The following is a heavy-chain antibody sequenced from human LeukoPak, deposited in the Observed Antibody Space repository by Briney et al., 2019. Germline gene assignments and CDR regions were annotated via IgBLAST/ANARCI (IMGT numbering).Heavy chain of an antibody. D-gene: IGHD6-19*01. CDR1: GFSFSSYS. Sequence: GGSLRLSCAASGFSFSSYSMSWVRQAPGKGLEWVSYISAGSSTIYYADSVKGRFTISRDNAKNSLYLQMNSLRAEDTAVYYCARDLRQWNYYYYGMDVWGQGTTVTVSS. CDR3: ARDLRQWNYYYYGMDV. V-gene: IGHV3-48*01. CDR2: ISAGSSTI. J-gene: IGHJ6*02.